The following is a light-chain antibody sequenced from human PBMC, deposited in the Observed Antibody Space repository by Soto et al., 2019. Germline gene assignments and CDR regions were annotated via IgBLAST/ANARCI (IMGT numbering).Light chain of an antibody. V-gene: IGKV3-20*01. CDR3: QQYGSSPAT. CDR1: QSVSSSY. Sequence: EIVLTQSPGTLSLSPGERATLSCRASQSVSSSYLAWYQQKPGQAPRLLIYGASSRATGIPDRFSGSGSGTDFTLTISRLEPEDFALYYCQQYGSSPATFGQGTKVDI. CDR2: GAS. J-gene: IGKJ1*01.